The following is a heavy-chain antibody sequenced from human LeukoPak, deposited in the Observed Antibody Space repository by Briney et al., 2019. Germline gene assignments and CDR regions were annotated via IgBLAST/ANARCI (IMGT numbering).Heavy chain of an antibody. J-gene: IGHJ4*02. V-gene: IGHV3-74*01. CDR3: ARAGVGDYFDY. Sequence: VGSLRLSCAASGFTFSSYWMHWVRQAPGKGLVWVSRINSDGSSTSYADSVKGRFTISRDNAKNTLYLQMNSLRAEDTAVYYCARAGVGDYFDYWGQGTLVTVSS. CDR1: GFTFSSYW. D-gene: IGHD3-10*01. CDR2: INSDGSST.